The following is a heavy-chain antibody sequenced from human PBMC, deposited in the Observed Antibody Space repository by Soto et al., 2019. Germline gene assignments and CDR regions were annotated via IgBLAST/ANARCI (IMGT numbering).Heavy chain of an antibody. Sequence: GGSLRLSCSASGFTLKDSAMHWVRQARGRGLEQVAAITYIGGTPYYADSVKGRFTISRDNSKNTLYLQMNSLRAKDTAVYYCARGRSSLTRFDYWGQGTLVTVSS. CDR1: GFTLKDSA. D-gene: IGHD2-2*01. V-gene: IGHV3-64*04. CDR3: ARGRSSLTRFDY. J-gene: IGHJ4*02. CDR2: ITYIGGTP.